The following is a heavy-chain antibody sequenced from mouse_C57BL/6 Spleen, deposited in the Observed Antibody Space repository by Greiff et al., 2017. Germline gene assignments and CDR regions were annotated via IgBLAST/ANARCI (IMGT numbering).Heavy chain of an antibody. CDR2: IYPGDGDT. D-gene: IGHD3-2*02. V-gene: IGHV1-80*01. J-gene: IGHJ2*01. CDR3: ARRQLRSSFDY. Sequence: QVQLQQSGAELVKPGASVKISCKASGYAFSSYWMNWVKQRPGKGLEWIGQIYPGDGDTNYNGKFKGKATLTADKSSSKAYMQLSSLTSEDSAVYFCARRQLRSSFDYWGQGTTLTVSS. CDR1: GYAFSSYW.